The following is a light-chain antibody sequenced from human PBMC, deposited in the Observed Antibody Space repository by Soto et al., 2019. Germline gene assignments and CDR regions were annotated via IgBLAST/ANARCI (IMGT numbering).Light chain of an antibody. CDR2: AAS. J-gene: IGKJ3*01. CDR3: QQSYSIPRLT. V-gene: IGKV1-39*01. CDR1: QNISNY. Sequence: DMQMTQSPSSLSASVGDRVSITCRSSQNISNYLHWYQQRPGKAPKLLIYAASNLRSVVPSRFSGSGSGTDCTLTISSLQSEDFATYYCQQSYSIPRLTFGPGTRVEIK.